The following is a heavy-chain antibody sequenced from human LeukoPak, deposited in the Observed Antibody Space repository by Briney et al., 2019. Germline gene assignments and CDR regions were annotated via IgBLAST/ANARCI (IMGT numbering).Heavy chain of an antibody. J-gene: IGHJ4*02. V-gene: IGHV4-34*01. CDR1: GGSFSGYY. D-gene: IGHD3-10*01. CDR2: INHSGST. Sequence: KPSETLSLTCAVYGGSFSGYYWSWIRQPPGKGLEWIGEINHSGSTNYNPSLKSRVTISVDTSKNQFSLKLSSVTAADTAVYYCARGGRRITMVRGVFDYWGQGTLVTVSS. CDR3: ARGGRRITMVRGVFDY.